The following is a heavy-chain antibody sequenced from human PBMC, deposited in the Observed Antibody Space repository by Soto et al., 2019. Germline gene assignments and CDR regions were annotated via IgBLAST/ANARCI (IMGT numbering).Heavy chain of an antibody. CDR3: ASWDVGY. CDR1: GFTFSSYG. D-gene: IGHD1-26*01. J-gene: IGHJ4*02. Sequence: QVQLVESGGGVVQPRSSLRLSCAASGFTFSSYGMHWVRQARGKGLGWVAGIWYDGSNKYYAYSVKGRFTITRDNSKNALYLEVNTVRAEDTAVYYCASWDVGYWGQGTLVTVSS. CDR2: IWYDGSNK. V-gene: IGHV3-33*01.